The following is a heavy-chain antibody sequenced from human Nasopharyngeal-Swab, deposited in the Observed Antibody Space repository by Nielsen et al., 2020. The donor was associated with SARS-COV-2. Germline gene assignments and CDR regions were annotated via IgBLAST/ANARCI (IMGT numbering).Heavy chain of an antibody. D-gene: IGHD2-2*01. CDR2: INHSGST. Sequence: GSLRLSCAVYGGSFSGYYWSWIRQPPGKGLEWIGEINHSGSTNYNPSLKSRVTISVDTSKNQFSLKLSSVTAADTAVYYCARVIAVVVPANYFDYWGQGTLVTVSS. V-gene: IGHV4-34*01. CDR3: ARVIAVVVPANYFDY. CDR1: GGSFSGYY. J-gene: IGHJ4*02.